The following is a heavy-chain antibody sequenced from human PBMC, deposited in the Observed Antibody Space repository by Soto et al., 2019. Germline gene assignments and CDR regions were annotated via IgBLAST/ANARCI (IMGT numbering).Heavy chain of an antibody. V-gene: IGHV4-39*01. Sequence: SETLSLTCTVSGGSISSSSYYWGWIRQPPGKGMEWIGSIYYSGSTYYNPSLKSRVTISVDTSKNQFSLKLSSVTAADTAVYYCARRGVPAAIPTVTTNYFDYWGQGTLVTVSS. J-gene: IGHJ4*02. CDR2: IYYSGST. CDR1: GGSISSSSYY. D-gene: IGHD2-2*02. CDR3: ARRGVPAAIPTVTTNYFDY.